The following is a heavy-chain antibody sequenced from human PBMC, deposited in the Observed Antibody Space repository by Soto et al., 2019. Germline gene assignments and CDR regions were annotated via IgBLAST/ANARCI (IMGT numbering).Heavy chain of an antibody. CDR2: ISSSSSYI. D-gene: IGHD3-10*01. CDR1: GFTFSSYS. CDR3: ARSSKTVADVLLWFGELSTFSY. V-gene: IGHV3-21*03. J-gene: IGHJ4*02. Sequence: GGSLRLSCAASGFTFSSYSMNWVRQAPGKGLEWVSSISSSSSYIYYADTVKGRFTISRDNAKNSLYLQMNSLRAEDTAVYYSARSSKTVADVLLWFGELSTFSYWGQGTLVTVSP.